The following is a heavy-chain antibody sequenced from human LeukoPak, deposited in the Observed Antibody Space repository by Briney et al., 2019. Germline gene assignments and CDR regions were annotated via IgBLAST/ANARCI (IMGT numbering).Heavy chain of an antibody. J-gene: IGHJ4*02. CDR2: IYYSGST. CDR3: ARHPTRIAAAIDY. CDR1: GGSISSSSYY. Sequence: KPSETLSLTCTVSGGSISSSSYYWGWIRQPPGKGLEWIGSIYYSGSTYYNPSLKSRVTISVDTSKNQFSLKLSSVTAADTAVYYCARHPTRIAAAIDYWGQGTLVTVSS. D-gene: IGHD6-13*01. V-gene: IGHV4-39*01.